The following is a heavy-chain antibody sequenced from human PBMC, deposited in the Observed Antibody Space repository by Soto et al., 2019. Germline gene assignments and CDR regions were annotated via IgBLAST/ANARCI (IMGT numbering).Heavy chain of an antibody. V-gene: IGHV1-69*13. D-gene: IGHD6-13*01. CDR3: ARGPLIAAAGTSGHAFDI. Sequence: ASVKVSCKASGGTFSSYAISWVRQAPGQGLEWMGGIIPIFGTANYAQKFQGRVTITADESTSTAYMELSSLRSEDTAVYYCARGPLIAAAGTSGHAFDIWGQGTMVTVSS. CDR2: IIPIFGTA. J-gene: IGHJ3*02. CDR1: GGTFSSYA.